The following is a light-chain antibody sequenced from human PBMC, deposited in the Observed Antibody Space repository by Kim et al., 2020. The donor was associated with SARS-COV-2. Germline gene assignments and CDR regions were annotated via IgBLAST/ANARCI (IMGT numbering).Light chain of an antibody. V-gene: IGLV3-1*01. CDR3: QAWDSSTAV. J-gene: IGLJ3*02. CDR1: KLGNKY. CDR2: KDS. Sequence: SGSPGQTASITCAGDKLGNKYVCWYQQKPGQSPVLVIYKDSKRPSGIPERFSGSNSGNTATLTISGTQAMDEADYYCQAWDSSTAVFGGGTQLTVL.